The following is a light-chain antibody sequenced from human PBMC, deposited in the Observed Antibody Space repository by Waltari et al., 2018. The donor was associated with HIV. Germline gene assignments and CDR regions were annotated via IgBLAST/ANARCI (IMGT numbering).Light chain of an antibody. Sequence: QAGLTQPPAVSQALGQTATLSYPGGDDDVGNEGAAWLQQYQGLPPKLLSYRNNKRASGISHKFSAARAGNTVFLTIAGLQPEDEADYYCSAWDGRLSAWVFGGGTKLTVL. V-gene: IGLV10-54*04. J-gene: IGLJ3*02. CDR1: DDDVGNEG. CDR2: RNN. CDR3: SAWDGRLSAWV.